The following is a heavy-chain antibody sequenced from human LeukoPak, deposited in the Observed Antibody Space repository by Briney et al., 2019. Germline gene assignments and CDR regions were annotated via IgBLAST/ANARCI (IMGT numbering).Heavy chain of an antibody. Sequence: GGSLRLSCAASGFTFSSYGMHWVRQAPGKGLEWVAVIWYDGSNKYYADSVKGRFTISRDNSKNTLYLQMNRLRAEDTAVYYCARIAGIVVVPAAMLGDDAFDIWGQGKMVTVSS. D-gene: IGHD2-2*01. CDR2: IWYDGSNK. CDR1: GFTFSSYG. CDR3: ARIAGIVVVPAAMLGDDAFDI. J-gene: IGHJ3*02. V-gene: IGHV3-33*01.